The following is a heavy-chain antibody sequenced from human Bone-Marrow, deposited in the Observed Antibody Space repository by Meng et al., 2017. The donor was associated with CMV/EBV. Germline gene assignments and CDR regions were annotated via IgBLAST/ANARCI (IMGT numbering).Heavy chain of an antibody. CDR3: ARDIQVGLPRENNWFDP. J-gene: IGHJ5*02. Sequence: SVKVSCKASGYTFTSYGITWVRQAPGQGLEWMGRIIPILGIANYAQKFQGRVTITADKSTSTAYMELSSLRSEDTAVYYCARDIQVGLPRENNWFDPWGQGTLVTVAS. V-gene: IGHV1-69*04. CDR2: IIPILGIA. D-gene: IGHD2-21*01. CDR1: GYTFTSYG.